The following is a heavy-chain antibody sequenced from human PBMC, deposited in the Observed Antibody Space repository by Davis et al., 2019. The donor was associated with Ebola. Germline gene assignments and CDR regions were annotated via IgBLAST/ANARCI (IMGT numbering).Heavy chain of an antibody. CDR2: ISAYNGNT. CDR1: GYTFTSYG. CDR3: TRDSGLGATTDY. Sequence: ASVKVSCKASGYTFTSYGVSWVRQAPGQGLEWMGWISAYNGNTDYAQKLQGRVTMTTDTSTSTVYMELRSLRSDDTAVYYCTRDSGLGATTDYWGQGTLVTVSS. V-gene: IGHV1-18*04. D-gene: IGHD1-26*01. J-gene: IGHJ4*02.